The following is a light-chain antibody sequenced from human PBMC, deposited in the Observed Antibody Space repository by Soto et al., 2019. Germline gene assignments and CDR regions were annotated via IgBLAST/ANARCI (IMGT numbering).Light chain of an antibody. Sequence: EVVLTQSQATLSLSPGERATLSCRPSQSVSSYLAWYQQKPGQAPRLLIYDASNRATGIPARFSGSGSGTDFTLTISSLEPEDFAVYYCQQRSNWITFAQGTRLAI. CDR3: QQRSNWIT. V-gene: IGKV3-11*01. J-gene: IGKJ5*01. CDR2: DAS. CDR1: QSVSSY.